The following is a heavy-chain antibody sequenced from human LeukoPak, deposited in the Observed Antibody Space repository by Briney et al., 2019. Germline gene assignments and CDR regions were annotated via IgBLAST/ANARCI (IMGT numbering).Heavy chain of an antibody. CDR1: GGSISSGSYY. V-gene: IGHV4-61*02. D-gene: IGHD4-11*01. J-gene: IGHJ4*02. Sequence: SSETLSLTCTVSGGSISSGSYYWHWIRQPAGKGLEWIGRISTSGITKYNPSLKSRVTIPVDTSKNQFSLKLSSVTAADTAVYYCARGPDYSNYVDHWGQGTLVTVSS. CDR2: ISTSGIT. CDR3: ARGPDYSNYVDH.